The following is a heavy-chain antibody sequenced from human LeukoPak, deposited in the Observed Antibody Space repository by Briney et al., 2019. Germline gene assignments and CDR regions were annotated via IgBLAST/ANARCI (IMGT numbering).Heavy chain of an antibody. CDR1: GYTFTGYY. J-gene: IGHJ5*02. D-gene: IGHD6-19*01. Sequence: GASVKVSCKASGYTFTGYYMHWVRQAPGQGLEWMGWINPNSGGTNYAQKFQGRVTMTRDTSISTAYMELSRLRSDDTAVYYCASIAVAGTTSPNWFDLWGHGTLVTVSS. CDR3: ASIAVAGTTSPNWFDL. V-gene: IGHV1-2*02. CDR2: INPNSGGT.